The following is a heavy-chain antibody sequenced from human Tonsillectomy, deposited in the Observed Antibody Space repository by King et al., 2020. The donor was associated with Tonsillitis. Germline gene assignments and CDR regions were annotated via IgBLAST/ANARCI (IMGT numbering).Heavy chain of an antibody. D-gene: IGHD4/OR15-4a*01. Sequence: HVQLQESGPGLVKPSETLSLTCTVSGGFISSYYWSWIRQPPGKGLEWIGYIYYSGSTNYKPSLKSRVTISVDTSKDQFSLTLSSVTAADTAVYFCARTIEYLGYYHMDVWGKGTTVTVSS. CDR3: ARTIEYLGYYHMDV. J-gene: IGHJ6*03. V-gene: IGHV4-59*01. CDR2: IYYSGST. CDR1: GGFISSYY.